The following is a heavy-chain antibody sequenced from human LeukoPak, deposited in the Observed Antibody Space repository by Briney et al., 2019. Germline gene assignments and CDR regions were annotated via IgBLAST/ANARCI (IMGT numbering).Heavy chain of an antibody. CDR1: GFTFSSYE. CDR2: ISSSGSSI. V-gene: IGHV3-48*03. CDR3: ARQISRYCSGGSCDSGWEFYFDY. D-gene: IGHD2-15*01. J-gene: IGHJ4*02. Sequence: GGSLRLSCAASGFTFSSYEMNWVRQAPGKGLEWVSYISSSGSSIHYADSVKGRFTISRDNAKNSLYLQMNSLRAEDTAVYHCARQISRYCSGGSCDSGWEFYFDYWGQGTPVTVSS.